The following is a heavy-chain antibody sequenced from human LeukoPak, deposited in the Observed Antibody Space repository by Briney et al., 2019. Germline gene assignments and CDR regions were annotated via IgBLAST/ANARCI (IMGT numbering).Heavy chain of an antibody. Sequence: GGSLRLSCAVSGFTFSSYSMNWVRQAPGKGLEWVSSISSSSSYIYYADSVKGRFTISRDNAKNSLYLQMNSLRAEDTAVYYCAREQTSYYYDSSGDAFDIWGQGTMVTVSS. J-gene: IGHJ3*02. CDR2: ISSSSSYI. CDR3: AREQTSYYYDSSGDAFDI. V-gene: IGHV3-21*01. D-gene: IGHD3-22*01. CDR1: GFTFSSYS.